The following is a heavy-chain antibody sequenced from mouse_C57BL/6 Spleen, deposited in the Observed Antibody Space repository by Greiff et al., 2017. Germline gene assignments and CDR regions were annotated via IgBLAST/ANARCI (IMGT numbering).Heavy chain of an antibody. CDR2: ISSGGSYT. D-gene: IGHD2-5*01. CDR3: ARDSNYMDY. V-gene: IGHV5-6*01. Sequence: EVKLVESGGDLVKPGGSLKLSCAASGFTFSSYGMSWVRQTPDKRLEWVATISSGGSYTYYPDSVKGRFTISRDNAKNTLYLQMSSLKSEDTAMYYCARDSNYMDYWGQGTSVTVSS. J-gene: IGHJ4*01. CDR1: GFTFSSYG.